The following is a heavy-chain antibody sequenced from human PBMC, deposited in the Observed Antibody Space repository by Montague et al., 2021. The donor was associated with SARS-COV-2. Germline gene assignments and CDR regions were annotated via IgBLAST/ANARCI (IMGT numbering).Heavy chain of an antibody. Sequence: PLRLSCAASGFTFSDYYMSWIRQAPGKRLEWVSYISSSGSTIYYADSVKGRFTISRDNAKNSLYLQMNSLRAEDTAVYYCARDGSSSWFNWFDPWGQGTLVTVSS. CDR3: ARDGSSSWFNWFDP. V-gene: IGHV3-11*01. CDR1: GFTFSDYY. CDR2: ISSSGSTI. D-gene: IGHD6-13*01. J-gene: IGHJ5*02.